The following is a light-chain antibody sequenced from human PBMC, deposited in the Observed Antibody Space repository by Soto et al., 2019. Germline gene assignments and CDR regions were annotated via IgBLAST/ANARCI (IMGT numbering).Light chain of an antibody. CDR2: GNS. V-gene: IGLV1-40*01. CDR3: ESYDISLSGYV. J-gene: IGLJ1*01. Sequence: QSVLTQPPSVSGAPGQRVTISCTGSSSNIGAGYDVHWYQQLPGTAPKLLIHGNSNRPSGVPDRFSGSKSGTSASLAITGLQAEDEADYYCESYDISLSGYVFGTGTKVTVL. CDR1: SSNIGAGYD.